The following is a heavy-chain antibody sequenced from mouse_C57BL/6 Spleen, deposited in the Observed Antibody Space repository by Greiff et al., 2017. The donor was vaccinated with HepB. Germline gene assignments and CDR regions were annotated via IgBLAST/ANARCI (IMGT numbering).Heavy chain of an antibody. CDR3: ANYDYDGPYYAMDY. J-gene: IGHJ4*01. V-gene: IGHV1-55*01. CDR1: GYTFTSYW. D-gene: IGHD2-4*01. CDR2: IYPGSGST. Sequence: QVQLQQPGAELVKPGASVKMSCKASGYTFTSYWITWVKPRPGQGLEWIGDIYPGSGSTNYNEKFKSKATLTVDTSSSTAYMQLSSLTSEDSAVYYCANYDYDGPYYAMDYWGQGTSGTVSS.